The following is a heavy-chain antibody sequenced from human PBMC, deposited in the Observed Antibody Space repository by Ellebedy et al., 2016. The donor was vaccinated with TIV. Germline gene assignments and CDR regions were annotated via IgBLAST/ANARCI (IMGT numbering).Heavy chain of an antibody. Sequence: AASVKVSCKASGGTFSNSAISWVRQAPGQGLEWMGRIIPILDITNYAQRFQGRVTITADKSTTTAYMELASLTSDDTAVYYCARLGGYGGTFQGPFDFWGQGTLVTVAS. D-gene: IGHD4/OR15-4a*01. V-gene: IGHV1-69*04. CDR3: ARLGGYGGTFQGPFDF. CDR2: IIPILDIT. J-gene: IGHJ4*02. CDR1: GGTFSNSA.